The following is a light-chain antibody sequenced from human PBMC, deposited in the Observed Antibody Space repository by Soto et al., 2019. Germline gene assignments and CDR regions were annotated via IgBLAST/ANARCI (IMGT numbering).Light chain of an antibody. J-gene: IGLJ1*01. CDR1: NSDVGGYNY. Sequence: QSALTQPASVSGSPGQSITISCTGTNSDVGGYNYVSWYQQHPGKAPKLMIYEVNNRPSGVSNRFSGSKSGNTASLTISGLQAEDEADYYCSPYTSSSTRVFGTGTKVTVL. CDR3: SPYTSSSTRV. V-gene: IGLV2-14*01. CDR2: EVN.